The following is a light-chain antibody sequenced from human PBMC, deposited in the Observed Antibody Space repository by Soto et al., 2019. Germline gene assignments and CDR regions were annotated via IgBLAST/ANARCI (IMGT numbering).Light chain of an antibody. CDR2: KAS. J-gene: IGKJ1*01. Sequence: DIQMTQSPSTLSGSVGDRVTITCRASQTISSWLAWYQQKPGKAPKLLIYKASTLKSGVPSRFSGRGSGTEFTLTISRLQTDDFATYYCQNDNSYSDAFSQGTQVELK. V-gene: IGKV1-5*03. CDR1: QTISSW. CDR3: QNDNSYSDA.